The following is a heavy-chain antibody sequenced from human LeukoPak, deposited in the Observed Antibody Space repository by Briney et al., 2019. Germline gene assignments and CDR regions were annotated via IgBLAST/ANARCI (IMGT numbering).Heavy chain of an antibody. CDR3: AGEDPYYYGMDV. V-gene: IGHV3-21*01. CDR1: GFTFSSYS. CDR2: ISSSSSYI. J-gene: IGHJ6*02. Sequence: GGSLRLSCAASGFTFSSYSMNWVRQAPGKGLEWVSSISSSSSYIYYADSVKGRFTISRDNAKNSLYLQMNSLRAEDTAVYYCAGEDPYYYGMDVWGQGTTVTVSS.